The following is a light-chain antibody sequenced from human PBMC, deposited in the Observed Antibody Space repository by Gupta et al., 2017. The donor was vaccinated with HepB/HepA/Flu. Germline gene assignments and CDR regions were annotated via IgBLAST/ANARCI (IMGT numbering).Light chain of an antibody. Sequence: DIVMTQSPDSLAVSLGERATINCKSSQSVLYISNNNNYLAWYQQKPGQPPKLLIYWASTRESGVPDRFSGSGSGTDFTLTISSLQAEDVAVYYCQQYYTTWTFGQGTKVEIK. CDR3: QQYYTTWT. CDR2: WAS. V-gene: IGKV4-1*01. J-gene: IGKJ1*01. CDR1: QSVLYISNNNNY.